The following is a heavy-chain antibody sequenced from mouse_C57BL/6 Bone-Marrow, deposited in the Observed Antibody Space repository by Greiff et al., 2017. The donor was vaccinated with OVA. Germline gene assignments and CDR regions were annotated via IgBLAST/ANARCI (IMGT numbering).Heavy chain of an antibody. V-gene: IGHV1-59*01. CDR3: ARDPYYYGSSYGYFDY. J-gene: IGHJ2*01. D-gene: IGHD1-1*01. CDR1: GYTFTSYW. Sequence: QVHVKQPGAELVRPGTSVKLSCKASGYTFTSYWMHWVKQRPGQGLEWIGVIDPSDSYTNYNQKFKGKATLTVDTSSSTAYMQLSSLTSEDSAVYYCARDPYYYGSSYGYFDYWGQGTTLTVSS. CDR2: IDPSDSYT.